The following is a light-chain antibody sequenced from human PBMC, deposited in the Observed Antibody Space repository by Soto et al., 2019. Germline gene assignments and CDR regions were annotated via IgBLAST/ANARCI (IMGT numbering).Light chain of an antibody. V-gene: IGLV2-14*03. J-gene: IGLJ1*01. CDR2: DVS. CDR1: SSDVGGYNY. CDR3: SSYTTSNTRQIV. Sequence: QSLLTQPAPVSGSPGQSITISCTGTSSDVGGYNYVSWYQHHPGKAPKLMIFDVSNRPSGVSNRFSGSKSGNTASLTISGLQPEDEADYYCSSYTTSNTRQIVFGTGTKVPVL.